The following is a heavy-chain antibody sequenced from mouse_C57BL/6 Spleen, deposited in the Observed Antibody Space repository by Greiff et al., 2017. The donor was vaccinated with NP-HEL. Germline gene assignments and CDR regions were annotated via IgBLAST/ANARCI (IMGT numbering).Heavy chain of an antibody. Sequence: VQLQQSGPGMVKPSQSLSLTCTVTGYSITSGYDWHWIRHFPGNKLEWMGYISYSGSTNYNPSLKSRIPITHDTAKNHFFLKLNSVTTEDTATYYCARGYDYDFAYWGQGTLVTVSA. D-gene: IGHD2-4*01. CDR3: ARGYDYDFAY. J-gene: IGHJ3*01. V-gene: IGHV3-1*01. CDR1: GYSITSGYD. CDR2: ISYSGST.